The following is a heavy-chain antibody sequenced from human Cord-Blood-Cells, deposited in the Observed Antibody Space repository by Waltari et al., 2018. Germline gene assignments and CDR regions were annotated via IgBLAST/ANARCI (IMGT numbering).Heavy chain of an antibody. Sequence: QVQLVQSGAAVKKPGASVKVSCKASGYTFTGSHMHWVRSAPGQGLEWMGWINPNSGGTNYAQKFQGRVTMTRDTSISTAYMELSRLRSDDTAVYYCARGRGGYSSSWYIDYWGQGTLVTVSS. D-gene: IGHD6-13*01. CDR3: ARGRGGYSSSWYIDY. CDR2: INPNSGGT. J-gene: IGHJ4*02. CDR1: GYTFTGSH. V-gene: IGHV1-2*02.